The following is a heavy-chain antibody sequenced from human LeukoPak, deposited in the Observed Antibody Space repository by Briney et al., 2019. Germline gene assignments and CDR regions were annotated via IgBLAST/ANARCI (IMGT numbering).Heavy chain of an antibody. CDR1: GFTVSSSY. V-gene: IGHV3-53*01. CDR2: IYSGGST. J-gene: IGHJ4*02. Sequence: GGSLRLSCAASGFTVSSSYMSWVRQAPGEGLEWVSVIYSGGSTYYADSAKGRFTISRDNSKNTLYLQMNSLRAEDTAVYYCAIRGIAAAGKGEYFDYWGQGTLVTVSS. D-gene: IGHD6-13*01. CDR3: AIRGIAAAGKGEYFDY.